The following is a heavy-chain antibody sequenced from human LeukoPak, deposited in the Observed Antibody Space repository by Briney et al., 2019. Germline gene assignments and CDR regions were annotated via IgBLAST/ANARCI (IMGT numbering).Heavy chain of an antibody. V-gene: IGHV1-69*05. D-gene: IGHD1-1*01. CDR1: GGTFSSYG. Sequence: ASVKVSCKASGGTFSSYGFSWVRQGPGQGLEWMGGTIPMFHTTVYAQKFQGRVTISTDESTSTAYMEVSSLRSEDTAVYYCARGGVTTLDWFDPWGQGTLVTVPS. CDR3: ARGGVTTLDWFDP. CDR2: TIPMFHTT. J-gene: IGHJ5*02.